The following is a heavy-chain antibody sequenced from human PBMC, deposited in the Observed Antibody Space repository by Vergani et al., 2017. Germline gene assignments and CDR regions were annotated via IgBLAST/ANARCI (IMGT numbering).Heavy chain of an antibody. CDR3: ARGLRRIWFGELSHAFDI. D-gene: IGHD3-10*01. V-gene: IGHV4-34*01. CDR1: GGSFSGYY. J-gene: IGHJ3*02. Sequence: QVQLQQWGAGLLKPSETLSLTCAVYGGSFSGYYWSWIRQPPGKGLEWIGEINHSGSTNYNPSLKSRVTISVDTSKNQFSLKLSSVTAADTAVYYCARGLRRIWFGELSHAFDIWGQGTMVTVSS. CDR2: INHSGST.